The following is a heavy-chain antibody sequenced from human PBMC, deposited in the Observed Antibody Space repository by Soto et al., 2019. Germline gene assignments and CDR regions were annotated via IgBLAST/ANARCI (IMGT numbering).Heavy chain of an antibody. CDR3: ARTTVVSWFDP. CDR1: GGSFSGYY. J-gene: IGHJ5*02. D-gene: IGHD4-17*01. V-gene: IGHV4-34*01. CDR2: INHSGST. Sequence: SETLSLTCAVYGGSFSGYYWSWIRQPPGKGLEWIGEINHSGSTNYNPSLKSRVTISVDTSKNQFSLKLSSVTAADTAVYYCARTTVVSWFDPWGQETLVTVSS.